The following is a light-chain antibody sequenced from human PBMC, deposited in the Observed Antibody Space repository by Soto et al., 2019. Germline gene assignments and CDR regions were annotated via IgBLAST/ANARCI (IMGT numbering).Light chain of an antibody. Sequence: QSALTQPASVSGSPGQSVAISRTGTSSDVGAYNYISWYQQHPGKAPKLLLSEVSNRPSGVSDRFSGSKSGNTASLTISGLQAEDEADYYCSSLTTSFTYVFGTGTKGTVL. CDR2: EVS. CDR1: SSDVGAYNY. V-gene: IGLV2-14*01. J-gene: IGLJ1*01. CDR3: SSLTTSFTYV.